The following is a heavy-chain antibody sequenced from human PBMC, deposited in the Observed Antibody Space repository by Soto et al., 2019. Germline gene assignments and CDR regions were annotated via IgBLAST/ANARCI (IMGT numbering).Heavy chain of an antibody. CDR3: ARVYSSGWYRLDY. V-gene: IGHV4-34*01. CDR1: GGSFSGYY. CDR2: INHSGST. Sequence: QVQLQQWGAGLLKPSETLSLTCAVYGGSFSGYYWSWIRQPPGKGLEWIGEINHSGSTNYNPSLKSRVTISVDTSKNQFSLKLSSETAADTAVYYCARVYSSGWYRLDYWGQGTLVTVSS. D-gene: IGHD6-19*01. J-gene: IGHJ4*02.